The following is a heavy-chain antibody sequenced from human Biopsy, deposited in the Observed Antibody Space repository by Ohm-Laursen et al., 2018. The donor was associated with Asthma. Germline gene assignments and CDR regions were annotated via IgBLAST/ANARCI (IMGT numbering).Heavy chain of an antibody. CDR2: ISCDGNHK. V-gene: IGHV3-30*18. J-gene: IGHJ4*02. Sequence: RSLRLSCSASGFIFRSFGMHWVRQAPGKGLEWVAVISCDGNHKFYEDSVKGRFTISRDNSKNTLYLQMNSLRTEDTAVYYCAKRRGYSGHDNDYWGQGTLVIVSS. CDR3: AKRRGYSGHDNDY. CDR1: GFIFRSFG. D-gene: IGHD5-12*01.